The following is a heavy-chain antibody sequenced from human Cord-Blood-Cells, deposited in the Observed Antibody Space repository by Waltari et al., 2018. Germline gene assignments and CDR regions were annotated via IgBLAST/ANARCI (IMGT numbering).Heavy chain of an antibody. D-gene: IGHD6-19*01. CDR1: GFTFSSYS. V-gene: IGHV3-21*01. J-gene: IGHJ3*02. CDR2: IISRNIYI. CDR3: AIGSSSSGWYAFDI. Sequence: VQLVESGGGLVKPGGYLRLACAASGFTFSSYSMNWVRQAPGQWLGLVSSIISRNIYIYYADSLKGRFTISSDNAKNSLYLQINSLRAEDTALYYCAIGSSSSGWYAFDIWGQGTMSPSLQ.